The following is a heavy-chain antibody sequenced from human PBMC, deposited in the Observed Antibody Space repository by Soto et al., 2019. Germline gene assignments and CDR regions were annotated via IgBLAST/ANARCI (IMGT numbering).Heavy chain of an antibody. J-gene: IGHJ4*02. Sequence: QVQLVESGGGVVQPGRSLRLSCAASGFPFTSYGMHWVREGPDKGLEWVAIISYDGSDKYYADSVKGRFTISRDNSKNTLYLQMNSLRHEDTALYYCVGGQYYFAYRGQGTLVIVSS. D-gene: IGHD3-10*01. CDR1: GFPFTSYG. CDR3: VGGQYYFAY. CDR2: ISYDGSDK. V-gene: IGHV3-30*03.